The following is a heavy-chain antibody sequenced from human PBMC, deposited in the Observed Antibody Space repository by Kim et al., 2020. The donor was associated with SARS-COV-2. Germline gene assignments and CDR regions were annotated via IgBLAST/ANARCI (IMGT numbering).Heavy chain of an antibody. V-gene: IGHV4-31*03. CDR3: ATYCSGGSCSGPDAFDI. J-gene: IGHJ3*02. CDR1: GGSISSGGYY. Sequence: SETLSLTCTVSGGSISSGGYYWSWIRQHPGKGLEWIGYIYYSGSTYYNPSLKSRVTISVDTSKNQFSLKLSSVTAADTAVYYCATYCSGGSCSGPDAFDIWGQGTMVTVSS. CDR2: IYYSGST. D-gene: IGHD2-15*01.